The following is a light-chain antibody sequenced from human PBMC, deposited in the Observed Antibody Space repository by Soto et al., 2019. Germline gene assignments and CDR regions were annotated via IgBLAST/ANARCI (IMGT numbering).Light chain of an antibody. J-gene: IGKJ1*01. V-gene: IGKV1-8*01. Sequence: AIRMTQSPSSFSASTGGRVTITCRASQGISSYLAWYQQKPGKAPKLLIYAASTLQSGVPSRFSGSGSGTDFTLTISCLQSEDVATYYCQQYYSYPRTFGQGTKVDIK. CDR2: AAS. CDR3: QQYYSYPRT. CDR1: QGISSY.